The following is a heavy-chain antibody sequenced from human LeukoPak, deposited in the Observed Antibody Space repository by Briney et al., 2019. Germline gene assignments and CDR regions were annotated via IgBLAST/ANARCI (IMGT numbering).Heavy chain of an antibody. J-gene: IGHJ4*02. D-gene: IGHD4-17*01. Sequence: SETLSLTCTVSRGSLSSGDYYWGWLRQPPGTGLEWIGYIYYSGSTYYNPSLKSRVTISVDTSKNQFSLKLSSVTAADTAVYYCASYGDYFDYWGQGTLVTVSS. CDR3: ASYGDYFDY. CDR2: IYYSGST. CDR1: RGSLSSGDYY. V-gene: IGHV4-30-4*01.